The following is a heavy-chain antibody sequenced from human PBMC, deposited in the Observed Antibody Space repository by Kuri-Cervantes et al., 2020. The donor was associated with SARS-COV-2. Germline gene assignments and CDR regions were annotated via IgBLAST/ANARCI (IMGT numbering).Heavy chain of an antibody. V-gene: IGHV1-18*04. CDR2: ISAYNGNT. D-gene: IGHD3-22*01. Sequence: ASVKVSCKASGYTFTSYGISWVRQAPGQGLEWMGWISAYNGNTNYAQKLQGRVTMTTDTSTSTAYMELRSLRSDDTAVYYCARVIVSITMIVVVIPYGMDVWGQGPTVPVSS. CDR3: ARVIVSITMIVVVIPYGMDV. J-gene: IGHJ6*02. CDR1: GYTFTSYG.